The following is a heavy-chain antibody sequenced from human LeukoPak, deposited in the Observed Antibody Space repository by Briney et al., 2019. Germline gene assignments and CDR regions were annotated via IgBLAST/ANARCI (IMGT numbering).Heavy chain of an antibody. D-gene: IGHD6-13*01. CDR3: ARTYSSSWLPGIAVAYNFDY. CDR2: IYHSGST. CDR1: GYSISSGYY. Sequence: KASETLSLTCTVSGYSISSGYYWGWIRQPPGKGLEWIGSIYHSGSTYYNPSLKSRVTISVDTSKNQFSLKLSSVTAADTAVYYCARTYSSSWLPGIAVAYNFDYWGQGTLVTVSS. J-gene: IGHJ4*02. V-gene: IGHV4-38-2*02.